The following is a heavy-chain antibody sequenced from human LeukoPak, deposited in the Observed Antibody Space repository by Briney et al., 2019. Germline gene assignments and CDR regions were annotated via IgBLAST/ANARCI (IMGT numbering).Heavy chain of an antibody. D-gene: IGHD3-3*01. CDR2: IIPIFGTA. Sequence: SSVKVSCKAFGGTFTSYAISWVGQAPGQGLEWMGGIIPIFGTANYAQKFQGRVTITTDESTSTAYMELSSLRSEDTAVYYCARSGYVNAFDIWGQGTMVTVSS. J-gene: IGHJ3*02. V-gene: IGHV1-69*05. CDR3: ARSGYVNAFDI. CDR1: GGTFTSYA.